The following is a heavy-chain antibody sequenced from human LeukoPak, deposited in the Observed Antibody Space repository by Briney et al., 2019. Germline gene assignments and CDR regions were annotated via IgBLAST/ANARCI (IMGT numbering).Heavy chain of an antibody. Sequence: ASVKVSCKASGYIFTGYYMHWVRQAPGQGLEWMGWINPNSGGTNYAQKFQGRVTMTRDTSISTAYMELSRLRSDDTAVYYCARDRTSIAAAGTDTYYYYGMDVWGQGTTVTVSS. D-gene: IGHD6-13*01. CDR3: ARDRTSIAAAGTDTYYYYGMDV. V-gene: IGHV1-2*02. CDR1: GYIFTGYY. J-gene: IGHJ6*02. CDR2: INPNSGGT.